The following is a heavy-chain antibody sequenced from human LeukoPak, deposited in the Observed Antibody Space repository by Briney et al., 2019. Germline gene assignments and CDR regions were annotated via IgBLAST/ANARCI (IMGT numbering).Heavy chain of an antibody. J-gene: IGHJ4*02. V-gene: IGHV3-21*01. D-gene: IGHD3-3*01. CDR3: ARGQHVVRFLEWLGPCYFDY. CDR2: IRSSSSYI. Sequence: MSGGSLRLSCAASGFTFSSYSMTWVRQAPGKGLEWVSSIRSSSSYIYYADSVKGRFTISRDNAKNSLYLQMNSLRAEDTAVYYCARGQHVVRFLEWLGPCYFDYWGQGTLVTVSS. CDR1: GFTFSSYS.